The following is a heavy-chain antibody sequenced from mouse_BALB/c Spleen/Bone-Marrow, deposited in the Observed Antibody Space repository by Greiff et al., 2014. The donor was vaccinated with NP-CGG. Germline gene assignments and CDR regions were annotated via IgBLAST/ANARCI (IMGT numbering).Heavy chain of an antibody. V-gene: IGHV1-34*02. D-gene: IGHD1-1*01. Sequence: VQLKESGPDLVKPGASVKMSCKASGYSFTDYYMHWVKQSHGKSLEWIGPVYPNNGGTSSNQKFKGKGILTVDKSSGTAYMELHRLRSKDSAVYYCARGGYGSKYRYFDVWGAGTTVTVSS. J-gene: IGHJ1*01. CDR2: VYPNNGGT. CDR1: GYSFTDYY. CDR3: ARGGYGSKYRYFDV.